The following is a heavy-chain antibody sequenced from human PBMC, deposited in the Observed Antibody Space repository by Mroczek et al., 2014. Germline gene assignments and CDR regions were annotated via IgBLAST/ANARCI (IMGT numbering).Heavy chain of an antibody. Sequence: QVQLQQWGPGLVKPSQTLSLTCTVSGGSISSGGYYWSWIRQHPGKGLEWIGYIYYSGSTYYNPSLKSRVTISVDTSKNQFSLKLSSVTAADTAVYYCARLGSGSYYRVDPWGQGTLVTVSS. CDR2: IYYSGST. D-gene: IGHD3-10*01. CDR3: ARLGSGSYYRVDP. CDR1: GGSISSGGYY. V-gene: IGHV4-31*03. J-gene: IGHJ5*02.